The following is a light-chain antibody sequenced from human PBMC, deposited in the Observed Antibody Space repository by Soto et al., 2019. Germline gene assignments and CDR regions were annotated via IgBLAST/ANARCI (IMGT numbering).Light chain of an antibody. J-gene: IGKJ5*01. Sequence: DIQMTQSPSSLSASVGDRVTITCQASQDISNYLNWYQQKPGKAPKLLIYDASNLETGVPSRFSGSGSGTEFTFTISSLQPEDIATYYCQQYDNLSLAFGQGTRLEIK. CDR2: DAS. V-gene: IGKV1-33*01. CDR3: QQYDNLSLA. CDR1: QDISNY.